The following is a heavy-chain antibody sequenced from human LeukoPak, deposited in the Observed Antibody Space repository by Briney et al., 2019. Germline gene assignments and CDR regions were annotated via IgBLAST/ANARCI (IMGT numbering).Heavy chain of an antibody. J-gene: IGHJ5*02. V-gene: IGHV4-59*01. CDR3: ARDDNIHSSSWYNWFDP. CDR2: IYYSGST. CDR1: GGSISSYY. D-gene: IGHD6-13*01. Sequence: SETLSLTCTVSGGSISSYYWSWIRQPPGKGLEWIGYIYYSGSTNYNPSLKSRVTISVDTSKNQFSLKLSSVTAADTAVYYCARDDNIHSSSWYNWFDPWGQGTLVTVSS.